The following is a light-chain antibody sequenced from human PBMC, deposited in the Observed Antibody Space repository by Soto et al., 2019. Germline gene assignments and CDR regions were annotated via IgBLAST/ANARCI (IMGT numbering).Light chain of an antibody. J-gene: IGLJ2*01. CDR2: DNN. CDR3: GTWDSSLSVVI. Sequence: QSVLTQPPSVSAAPGQRVTISCSGSSSNIGNNYVSWYQQLPGTAPKLLIYDNNKRPSGIPDRFSGSKSDTSATLGITGLQTGDEADYYCGTWDSSLSVVIFGGVTKLTVL. V-gene: IGLV1-51*01. CDR1: SSNIGNNY.